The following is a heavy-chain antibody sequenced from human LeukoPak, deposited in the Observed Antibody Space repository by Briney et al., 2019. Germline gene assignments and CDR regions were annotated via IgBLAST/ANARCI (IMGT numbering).Heavy chain of an antibody. CDR1: GYTFTGNY. J-gene: IGHJ4*02. CDR2: INPNSGGT. CDR3: ARDSGSGSYYRL. V-gene: IGHV1-2*02. Sequence: AASVKVSCKASGYTFTGNYMHWVRQAPGQGLEWMGWINPNSGGTNYAQKFQGRVTMTRDTSISTAYMELSRLRSDDTAVYYCARDSGSGSYYRLWGQGTLVTVSS. D-gene: IGHD3-10*01.